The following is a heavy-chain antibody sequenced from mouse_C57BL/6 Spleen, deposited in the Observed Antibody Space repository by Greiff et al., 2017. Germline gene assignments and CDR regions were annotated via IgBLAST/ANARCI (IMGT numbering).Heavy chain of an antibody. CDR1: GFTFTDYY. Sequence: EVKLMESGGGLVQPGGSLSLSCAASGFTFTDYYMSWVRQPPGKALEWLGFIRNKANGYTTEYSASVKGRFTISRDNSQSILYLQMNALRAEDSATYYCARFPHYYGVYYYAMDYWGQGTSVTVSS. D-gene: IGHD1-1*01. V-gene: IGHV7-3*01. CDR2: IRNKANGYTT. J-gene: IGHJ4*01. CDR3: ARFPHYYGVYYYAMDY.